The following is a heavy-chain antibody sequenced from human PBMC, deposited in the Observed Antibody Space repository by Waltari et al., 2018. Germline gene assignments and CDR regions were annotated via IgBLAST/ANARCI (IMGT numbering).Heavy chain of an antibody. CDR3: ARDRRGEPAAAFDY. V-gene: IGHV1-69*08. Sequence: QVQLVQSGAEVKKPGSSVKVSCKASGGTFSSYTISWVRRAPGQGLEWMGRIIPILGIANYAQKCQGRVTITADKSTSTAYMELSSLRSEDTAVYYCARDRRGEPAAAFDYWGQGTLVTVSS. CDR1: GGTFSSYT. D-gene: IGHD6-13*01. J-gene: IGHJ4*02. CDR2: IIPILGIA.